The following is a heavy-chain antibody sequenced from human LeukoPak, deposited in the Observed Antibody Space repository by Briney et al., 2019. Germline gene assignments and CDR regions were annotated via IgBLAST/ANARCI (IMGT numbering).Heavy chain of an antibody. D-gene: IGHD3-22*01. J-gene: IGHJ4*02. Sequence: ASVRVSCTASGYTFTRYYMHWVGQAPGQGLEWMGWMKPNSGGTNYAQKFQGRVTMTRDTSISTAYMELSRLRSDDTAVYYCARDLRAYYYASSGNDYFDYWGQGALVTVAS. CDR2: MKPNSGGT. CDR3: ARDLRAYYYASSGNDYFDY. V-gene: IGHV1-2*02. CDR1: GYTFTRYY.